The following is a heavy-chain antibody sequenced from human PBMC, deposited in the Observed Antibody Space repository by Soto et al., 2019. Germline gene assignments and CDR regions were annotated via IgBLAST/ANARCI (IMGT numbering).Heavy chain of an antibody. J-gene: IGHJ4*02. CDR3: ARDRGAVVGQYFDY. V-gene: IGHV3-11*01. CDR2: ISSSGDTG. CDR1: GSTFSAYY. D-gene: IGHD6-19*01. Sequence: QVQLVESGGGLVKPGGSLRLSCAASGSTFSAYYMSWIRQAPGKGLEWISYISSSGDTGNYADSVKGRFTVSRDNAKNSLYLQINSLRAEDTAVYYCARDRGAVVGQYFDYWGQGTLVTVSS.